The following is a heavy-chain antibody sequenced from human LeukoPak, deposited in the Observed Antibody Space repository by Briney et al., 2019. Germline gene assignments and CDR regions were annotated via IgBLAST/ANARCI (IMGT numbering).Heavy chain of an antibody. Sequence: GGSLRLSCAASGFTFSSYSMNWVGQAPGKGLEWVSSISSSSSYIYYADSVKGRFTISRDNAKNSLYLQMSSLRAEDTAVYYCARDTPELDAFDIWGQGTMVTVSS. CDR2: ISSSSSYI. CDR3: ARDTPELDAFDI. CDR1: GFTFSSYS. J-gene: IGHJ3*02. D-gene: IGHD1-1*01. V-gene: IGHV3-21*01.